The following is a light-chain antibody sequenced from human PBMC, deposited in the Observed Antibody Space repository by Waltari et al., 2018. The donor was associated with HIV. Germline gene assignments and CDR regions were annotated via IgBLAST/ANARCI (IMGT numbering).Light chain of an antibody. CDR2: AVS. CDR3: QQYASFPPS. Sequence: DTQMTQSPSSLSASVGDRVTITCRATQHISSWLAWYQQRPGKAPKSLINAVSNLQKGAPSRFSGSGSGTDFNLTINGLQSEDFAIYYCQQYASFPPSFGGGTKIEI. J-gene: IGKJ4*01. V-gene: IGKV1D-16*01. CDR1: QHISSW.